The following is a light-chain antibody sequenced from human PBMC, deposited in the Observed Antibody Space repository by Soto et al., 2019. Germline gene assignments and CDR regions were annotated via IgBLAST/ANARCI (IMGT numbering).Light chain of an antibody. CDR3: CSYAGSSTFV. CDR1: SSDVGSYNL. Sequence: QSVLTQPASVSGSPGQSIAISCTGTSSDVGSYNLVSWYQQHPGKAPKLIIYEDSKRPSGVSNRFSGSKSDNTASLTISGLQAGDEADYYCCSYAGSSTFVFGGGTKLTVL. J-gene: IGLJ2*01. V-gene: IGLV2-23*01. CDR2: EDS.